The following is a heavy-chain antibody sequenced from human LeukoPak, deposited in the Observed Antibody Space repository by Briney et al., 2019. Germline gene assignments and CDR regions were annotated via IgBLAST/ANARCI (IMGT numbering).Heavy chain of an antibody. CDR3: ARCSFIDYYGMDV. D-gene: IGHD3-16*02. Sequence: GESLKISCKASGYSFTTHWIGWVRQMPGKGLEWMAIIHPGDSDTRYSPSFRDQVTISADKSINTAYLQWSSLKASDTAMYFCARCSFIDYYGMDVWGQGTTVIVSS. J-gene: IGHJ6*02. V-gene: IGHV5-51*01. CDR1: GYSFTTHW. CDR2: IHPGDSDT.